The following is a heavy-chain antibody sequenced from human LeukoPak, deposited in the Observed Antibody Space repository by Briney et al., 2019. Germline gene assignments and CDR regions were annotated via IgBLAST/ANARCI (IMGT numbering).Heavy chain of an antibody. Sequence: ASVKVSCKASGYTFTGYYMHWVRQAPGQGLEWMGWINPNSGGTNYAQKFQGRVTMTRDTSISTAYMELSRLRSDDTAVYYSARGKWDFDWLLNSWGQGTLVTVSS. CDR1: GYTFTGYY. D-gene: IGHD3-9*01. CDR3: ARGKWDFDWLLNS. J-gene: IGHJ4*02. V-gene: IGHV1-2*02. CDR2: INPNSGGT.